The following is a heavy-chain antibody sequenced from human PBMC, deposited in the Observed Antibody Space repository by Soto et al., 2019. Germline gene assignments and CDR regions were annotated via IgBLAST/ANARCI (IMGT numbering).Heavy chain of an antibody. CDR2: IYYSGST. V-gene: IGHV4-39*01. J-gene: IGHJ6*02. Sequence: QLQLQESGPGLVKPSETLSLTCTVSGGSISSSSYYWGWIRQPPGKGLEWIGSIYYSGSTYYNPSHKSRVTIPVETSKNQFSLKLSSVTAADTAVYYCARRGRYCSSTSCYVFYYYYGMDVWGQGTTVTVAS. CDR3: ARRGRYCSSTSCYVFYYYYGMDV. CDR1: GGSISSSSYY. D-gene: IGHD2-2*01.